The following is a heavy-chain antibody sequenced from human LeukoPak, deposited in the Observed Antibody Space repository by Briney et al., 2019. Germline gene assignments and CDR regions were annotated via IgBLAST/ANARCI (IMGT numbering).Heavy chain of an antibody. CDR3: ATQRSYYDFWSGYYQGNWFDP. CDR2: IYYSGST. D-gene: IGHD3-3*01. V-gene: IGHV4-59*08. Sequence: SETLSLTCTVSGGSISSYYWSWIRQPPGKGLDGIGYIYYSGSTNYNPSLKSRVTISVDKSKNQFSLKLSSVTAADTAVYYCATQRSYYDFWSGYYQGNWFDPWGQGTLVTVSS. J-gene: IGHJ5*02. CDR1: GGSISSYY.